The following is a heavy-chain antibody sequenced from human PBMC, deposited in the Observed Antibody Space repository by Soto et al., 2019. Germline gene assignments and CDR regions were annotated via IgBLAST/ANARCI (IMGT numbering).Heavy chain of an antibody. V-gene: IGHV1-69*01. CDR2: IIPIFGTA. CDR3: ARGGIAGPGYYYYGMDV. CDR1: GGTFSSYA. D-gene: IGHD6-13*01. Sequence: QVQLVQSGAEVKKPGSSGKVSCKASGGTFSSYAISWVRQAPGQGLEWMGGIIPIFGTANYAQKFQGRVTITAHESTSTAYMGLSSLSSEDTAVYYCARGGIAGPGYYYYGMDVWGQGPTVTVSS. J-gene: IGHJ6*02.